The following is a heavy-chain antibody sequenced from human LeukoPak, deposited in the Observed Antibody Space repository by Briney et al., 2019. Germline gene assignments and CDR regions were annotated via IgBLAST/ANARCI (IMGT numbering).Heavy chain of an antibody. Sequence: GGSLRLSCAASGFTFSSYEMNWVRQAPGKGLEWVSYISSSGSTIYYADSVKGRFTISRDNAKNSLYLQMNSLRAEDTAVYYCARAHYYDSSGYFIWGQGTLVTVSS. D-gene: IGHD3-22*01. J-gene: IGHJ4*02. CDR3: ARAHYYDSSGYFI. CDR2: ISSSGSTI. CDR1: GFTFSSYE. V-gene: IGHV3-48*03.